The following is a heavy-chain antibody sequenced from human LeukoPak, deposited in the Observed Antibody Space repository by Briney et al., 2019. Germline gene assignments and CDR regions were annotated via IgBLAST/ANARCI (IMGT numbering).Heavy chain of an antibody. CDR3: ARLLVTGDSSGYYYWLDY. D-gene: IGHD3-22*01. CDR2: IYYSGST. Sequence: PSETLSLTCTVSGGSISSYYWSWIRQPPGKGLEWIGYIYYSGSTNYNPSLKSRVTISVDTSKNQFSLKLSSLTAADTAVYYCARLLVTGDSSGYYYWLDYWGQGTLVTVSS. J-gene: IGHJ4*02. CDR1: GGSISSYY. V-gene: IGHV4-59*01.